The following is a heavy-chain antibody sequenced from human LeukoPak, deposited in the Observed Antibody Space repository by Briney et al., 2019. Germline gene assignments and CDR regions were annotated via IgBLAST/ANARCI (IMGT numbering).Heavy chain of an antibody. Sequence: GRSLRLSCAASGFTFSSYGMHWVRQAPGKGLEWVAVISYDGSNKYYADSVKGRFTISRDNSKNTLYLQMSSLRAEDTAVYYCARVTAMRGLMVTYFDIWGQGTMVTVSS. CDR2: ISYDGSNK. J-gene: IGHJ3*02. D-gene: IGHD2-21*02. CDR1: GFTFSSYG. CDR3: ARVTAMRGLMVTYFDI. V-gene: IGHV3-30*03.